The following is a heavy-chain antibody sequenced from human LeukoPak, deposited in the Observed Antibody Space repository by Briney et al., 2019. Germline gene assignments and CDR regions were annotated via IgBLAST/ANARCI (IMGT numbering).Heavy chain of an antibody. CDR3: ARHRRYFDWVYAFDI. D-gene: IGHD3-9*01. CDR1: GGSISSSSYY. CDR2: IYYSGST. Sequence: SETLSLTCTVSGGSISSSSYYWGWLRQPPGKGLEWIGSIYYSGSTYYNPSLKSRVTISVDTSKNQFSLKLSSVTAADTAVYYCARHRRYFDWVYAFDIWGQGTMVTVSS. J-gene: IGHJ3*02. V-gene: IGHV4-39*01.